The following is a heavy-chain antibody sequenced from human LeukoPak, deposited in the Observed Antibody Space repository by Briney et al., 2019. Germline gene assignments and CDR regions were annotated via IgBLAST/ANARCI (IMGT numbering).Heavy chain of an antibody. Sequence: PGGSLRLSCAASGFTFSSYAMSWVRQAQGKGLEWVSAISGSGGSTYYADSVKGRFTISRDNSKNTLYLQMNSLRAEDTAVHYCAKDRPYGSGSYYVYYYYGMDVWGQGTTVTVSS. CDR2: ISGSGGST. CDR1: GFTFSSYA. CDR3: AKDRPYGSGSYYVYYYYGMDV. J-gene: IGHJ6*02. V-gene: IGHV3-23*01. D-gene: IGHD3-10*01.